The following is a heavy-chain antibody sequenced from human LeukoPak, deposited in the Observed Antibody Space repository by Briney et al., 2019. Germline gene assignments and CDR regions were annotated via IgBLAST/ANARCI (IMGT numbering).Heavy chain of an antibody. CDR2: INPGNGNT. CDR1: GYTFTSYV. J-gene: IGHJ5*02. V-gene: IGHV1-3*01. Sequence: ASVKVSCKASGYTFTSYVIHWVRQAPGQRLEWMGWINPGNGNTKFSQNFQDRVTIIRDTSANTAYMELSSLRSEDTAVYYCVRDFSSGNYESNWFDPWGQGTLVTVSS. CDR3: VRDFSSGNYESNWFDP. D-gene: IGHD1-26*01.